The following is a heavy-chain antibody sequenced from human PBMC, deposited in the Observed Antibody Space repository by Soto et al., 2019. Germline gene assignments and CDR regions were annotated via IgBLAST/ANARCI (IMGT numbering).Heavy chain of an antibody. CDR2: IWYDGSNK. CDR3: ARDLGDYDILTGYYIPTYYPYGVDV. Sequence: PGGSLRLCCAATGFTFSSYGMHWVRQATGKGLEWVAVIWYDGSNKYYADSVKGRFTISRDNSKNTLYLQMNSLRAEDTAVYYCARDLGDYDILTGYYIPTYYPYGVDVWVQGSTFTVPS. CDR1: GFTFSSYG. J-gene: IGHJ6*02. D-gene: IGHD3-9*01. V-gene: IGHV3-33*01.